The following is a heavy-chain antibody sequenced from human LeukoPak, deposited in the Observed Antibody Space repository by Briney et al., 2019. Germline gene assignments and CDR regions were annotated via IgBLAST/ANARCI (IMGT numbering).Heavy chain of an antibody. Sequence: ASVKVSCKASGYTLTSYGISWVRQAPGQGLEWMGWISAYNGNTNYAQKLQGRVTMTTDTSTSTAYMELRSLRSDDTAVYYCAREVVKMAVGATTWYYFDYWGQGTLVTVSS. D-gene: IGHD1-26*01. CDR2: ISAYNGNT. J-gene: IGHJ4*02. CDR1: GYTLTSYG. CDR3: AREVVKMAVGATTWYYFDY. V-gene: IGHV1-18*01.